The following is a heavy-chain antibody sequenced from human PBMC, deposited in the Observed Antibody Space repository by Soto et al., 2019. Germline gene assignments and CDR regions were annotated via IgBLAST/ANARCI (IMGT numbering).Heavy chain of an antibody. D-gene: IGHD3-3*01. CDR2: IYYSGST. Sequence: SETLSLTCTVSGGSISSYYWSWIRQPPGKGLEWIGSIYYSGSTNYNPSLKSRVTISVDTSKNQFSLKLSSVIAADTAVYYCARHSASSWSYYYYMDVWGKGTTVTVSS. CDR3: ARHSASSWSYYYYMDV. CDR1: GGSISSYY. V-gene: IGHV4-59*08. J-gene: IGHJ6*03.